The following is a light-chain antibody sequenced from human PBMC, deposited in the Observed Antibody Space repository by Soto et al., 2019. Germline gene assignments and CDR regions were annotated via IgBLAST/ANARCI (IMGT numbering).Light chain of an antibody. V-gene: IGLV3-21*02. Sequence: SYELTQPPSVSVAPGQTARITCGGNTIESKSVHCYQQRPGQAPVLVIYVDSDRPSGIPDRFSASTSGNTAALTISRVEAGDEADYYCQVWDTISAHYVFGSGTKVTVL. CDR2: VDS. J-gene: IGLJ1*01. CDR1: TIESKS. CDR3: QVWDTISAHYV.